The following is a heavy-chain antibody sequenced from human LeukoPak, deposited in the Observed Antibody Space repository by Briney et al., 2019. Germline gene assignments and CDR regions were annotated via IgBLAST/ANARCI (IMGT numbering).Heavy chain of an antibody. CDR3: ARGKYYGSGSPYYYYGMDV. CDR1: GYTLTELS. V-gene: IGHV1-24*01. J-gene: IGHJ6*02. D-gene: IGHD3-10*01. CDR2: FDPEDGET. Sequence: ASVKVSCKVSGYTLTELSMHWVRQAPGKGLEWMGGFDPEDGETIYAQKFQGRVTMTRNTSISTAYMELSSLRSEDTAVYYCARGKYYGSGSPYYYYGMDVWGQGTTVTVSS.